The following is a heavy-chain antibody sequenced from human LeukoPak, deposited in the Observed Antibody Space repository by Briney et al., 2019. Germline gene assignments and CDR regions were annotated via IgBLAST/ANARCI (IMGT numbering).Heavy chain of an antibody. V-gene: IGHV3-7*01. CDR3: AREYSDDRGYSHDS. J-gene: IGHJ4*02. CDR2: IKQDAKTA. D-gene: IGHD3-22*01. CDR1: GFTFKNHW. Sequence: PGGSLRLSCAASGFTFKNHWMSWVRQAPGKGLEWLADIKQDAKTAYYLASVKGRFTISRDNDRNSLFLQLNSLRVDDTAIYHCAREYSDDRGYSHDSWGPGTLVTVSS.